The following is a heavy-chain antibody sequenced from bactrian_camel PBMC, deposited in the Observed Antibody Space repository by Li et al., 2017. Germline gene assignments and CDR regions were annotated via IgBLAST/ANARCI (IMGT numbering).Heavy chain of an antibody. CDR1: ASTDSDSTYISGTYC. D-gene: IGHD5*01. V-gene: IGHV3S1*01. CDR2: IAPATGTS. J-gene: IGHJ4*01. Sequence: VQLVESGGGSVQAGGSLRLSCAASASTDSDSTYISGTYCLGWFRQVPGKEREGVAAIAPATGTSYYADSVKGRFTISQDSAKNTVYLQMNSLKSEDTALYYCASDSYLGWAPHWGQGTQVTVS. CDR3: ASDSYLGWAPH.